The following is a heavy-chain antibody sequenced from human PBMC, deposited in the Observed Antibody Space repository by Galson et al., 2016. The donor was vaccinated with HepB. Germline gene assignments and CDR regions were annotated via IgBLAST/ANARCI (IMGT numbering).Heavy chain of an antibody. V-gene: IGHV3-74*01. D-gene: IGHD6-19*01. CDR1: GFIFSGYW. J-gene: IGHJ4*02. Sequence: SLRLSCAASGFIFSGYWMHWVRQVPGKGLVWVSRIKSDGSSRTYADSVKGRFTISRDNAKSTLYLQMNSLRADDTAVYYCARDRGYSGWSYFDYWGQGTLVTVSS. CDR3: ARDRGYSGWSYFDY. CDR2: IKSDGSSR.